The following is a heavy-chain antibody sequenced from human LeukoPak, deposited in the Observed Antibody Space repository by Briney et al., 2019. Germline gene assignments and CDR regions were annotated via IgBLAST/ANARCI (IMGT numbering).Heavy chain of an antibody. J-gene: IGHJ6*02. V-gene: IGHV3-64*01. Sequence: GGSLRLSCAASGFTFSSYAMHWVREARGEGVEYVSAMSSNGGSTYYANSVKGRFTITRDHSKNPLYLQMGSLRAEHMAVYYCAGGQSSSWYGTYYYYYGMDVWGQGTTVTVSS. CDR3: AGGQSSSWYGTYYYYYGMDV. CDR1: GFTFSSYA. D-gene: IGHD6-13*01. CDR2: MSSNGGST.